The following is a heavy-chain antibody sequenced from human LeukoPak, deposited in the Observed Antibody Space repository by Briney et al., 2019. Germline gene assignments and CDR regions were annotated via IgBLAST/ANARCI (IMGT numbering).Heavy chain of an antibody. V-gene: IGHV1-2*02. CDR1: GYTFTGYY. J-gene: IGHJ4*02. D-gene: IGHD3-16*01. Sequence: ASVKVSCKASGYTFTGYYMHWVRQALGQGLEWMGWINPNSGGTNYAQKFQGRVTMTRDTSISTAYMELSRLRSDDTAVYYCARDWGRLRPTLYFDYWGQGTLVTVSS. CDR3: ARDWGRLRPTLYFDY. CDR2: INPNSGGT.